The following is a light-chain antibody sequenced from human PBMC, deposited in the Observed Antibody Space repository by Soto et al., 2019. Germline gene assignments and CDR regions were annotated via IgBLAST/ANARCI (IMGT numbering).Light chain of an antibody. J-gene: IGLJ1*01. V-gene: IGLV2-11*01. CDR1: SSDVGGYNY. CDR2: DVS. CDR3: CSYAGSYTFV. Sequence: LTHPRSVSGSPGQSVTISCTGTSSDVGGYNYVSWYQQHPGKAPKLMIYDVSKRPSGVPDRFSGSKSGNTASLTISGLQAEDEADYYCCSYAGSYTFVFGTGTKV.